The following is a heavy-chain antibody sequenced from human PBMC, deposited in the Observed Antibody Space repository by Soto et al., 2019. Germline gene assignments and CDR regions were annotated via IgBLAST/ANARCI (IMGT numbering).Heavy chain of an antibody. V-gene: IGHV3-48*03. CDR2: ISGSGSTI. CDR1: GFTFSSYE. D-gene: IGHD3-3*01. CDR3: VRESYDFWSGYSGSYFDY. Sequence: LRLSCAASGFTFSSYEMNWVRQAPGKGLEWVSYISGSGSTIYYADSVKGRFTISRDNAKNSLYLQMNSLRAEDTAVYYCVRESYDFWSGYSGSYFDYWGQGTLVTVSS. J-gene: IGHJ4*02.